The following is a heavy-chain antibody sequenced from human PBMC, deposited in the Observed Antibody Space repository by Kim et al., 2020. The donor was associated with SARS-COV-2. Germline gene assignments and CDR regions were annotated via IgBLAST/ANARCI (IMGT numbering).Heavy chain of an antibody. D-gene: IGHD3-10*01. Sequence: SETLSLTCVVSGGSISAYYWSWIRQSPGKGLEWMGNIQSGGNTNYNPSLKSRVTLSVDPSRNQFSLDLMSVTAADTAVYFCARHVSGSGSFYEFWGQGT. V-gene: IGHV4-59*08. CDR2: IQSGGNT. CDR3: ARHVSGSGSFYEF. J-gene: IGHJ4*02. CDR1: GGSISAYY.